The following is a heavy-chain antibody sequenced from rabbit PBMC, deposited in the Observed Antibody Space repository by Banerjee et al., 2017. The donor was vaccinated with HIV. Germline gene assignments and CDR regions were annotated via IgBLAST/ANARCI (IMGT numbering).Heavy chain of an antibody. CDR2: IGTNSGIP. D-gene: IGHD6-1*01. CDR3: ARDGIYAGWGRYGYAVFHL. Sequence: QEQLVESGGDLVKPEGSLTLTCKASGIDFSSYYYMCWVRQAPGKGLEWIACIGTNSGIPWYASWVNGRLTISRSANLNTVDLKMTSLTAADTATYFCARDGIYAGWGRYGYAVFHLWGPGTLVTVS. V-gene: IGHV1S43*01. J-gene: IGHJ4*01. CDR1: GIDFSSYYY.